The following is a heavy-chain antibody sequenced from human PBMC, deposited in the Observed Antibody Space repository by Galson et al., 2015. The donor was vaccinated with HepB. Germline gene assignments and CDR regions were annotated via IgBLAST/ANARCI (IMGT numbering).Heavy chain of an antibody. CDR2: IYDTGST. V-gene: IGHV4-59*01. CDR3: AREAYGGNQADPFDI. D-gene: IGHD4-23*01. J-gene: IGHJ3*02. CDR1: GGSITSYY. Sequence: LSLTCTVSGGSITSYYWSWIRQPPGKGLEWIGFIYDTGSTNYNPSLKSRVTMSIDTSRNQFLLKLSSVTAAATGVYYCAREAYGGNQADPFDIWGQGTMVTVSS.